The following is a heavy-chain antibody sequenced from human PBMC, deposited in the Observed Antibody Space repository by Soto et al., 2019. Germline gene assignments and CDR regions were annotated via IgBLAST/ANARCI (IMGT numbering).Heavy chain of an antibody. CDR1: GGSFSGYY. CDR2: INHSGST. J-gene: IGHJ4*02. Sequence: QVQLQQWGAGLLKPSETLSLTCAVYGGSFSGYYWSWIRQPPGKGLEWIGEINHSGSTNYHPSLKSRVTISVDTSKNQFSLKLSSVTAADTAVYYCARVYYGSGIDYWGQGTLVTVSS. V-gene: IGHV4-34*01. CDR3: ARVYYGSGIDY. D-gene: IGHD3-10*01.